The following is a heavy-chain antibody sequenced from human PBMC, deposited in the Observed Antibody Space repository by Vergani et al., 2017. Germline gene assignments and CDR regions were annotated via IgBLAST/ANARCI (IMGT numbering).Heavy chain of an antibody. CDR1: GGSISSGSYY. CDR3: ARDEWYCSSTSCYRYFDY. CDR2: IYTSGST. D-gene: IGHD2-2*01. Sequence: QVQLQESGPGLVKPSQTLSLTCTVSGGSISSGSYYWSWIRQPAGKGLEWIGRIYTSGSTNYNPSLKSRVTISVDTSKNQFSLKLSSVTAADTAVYYCARDEWYCSSTSCYRYFDYWGQGTLVTVSS. J-gene: IGHJ4*02. V-gene: IGHV4-61*02.